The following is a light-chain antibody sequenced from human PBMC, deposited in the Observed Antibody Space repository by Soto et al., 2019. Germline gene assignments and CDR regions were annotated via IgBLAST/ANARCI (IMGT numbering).Light chain of an antibody. CDR2: GSS. Sequence: EVVLTQSPGTLSLSPGERATLSCRASQSVSNKYLAWYQKKPGQATRLLIFGSSDRATGIPDRFSGSGSGTDFTLTISRLEPEDFAVYYCQQYGSSPPYTFGQGTKLEIK. J-gene: IGKJ2*01. CDR3: QQYGSSPPYT. V-gene: IGKV3-20*01. CDR1: QSVSNKY.